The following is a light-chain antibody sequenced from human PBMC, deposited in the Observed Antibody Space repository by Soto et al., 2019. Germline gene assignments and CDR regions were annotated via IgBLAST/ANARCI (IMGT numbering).Light chain of an antibody. V-gene: IGKV3-11*01. CDR2: DAS. J-gene: IGKJ1*01. Sequence: EIVLTQSPGTLSLSPGERATLSCRASQSVSSYLAWYQQKPGQSPRLLMYDASNRATGIPARFSGSGSGTDFTLTISSLEPEDFAVYYCQQRGNWPWTFGQGTKVDIK. CDR3: QQRGNWPWT. CDR1: QSVSSY.